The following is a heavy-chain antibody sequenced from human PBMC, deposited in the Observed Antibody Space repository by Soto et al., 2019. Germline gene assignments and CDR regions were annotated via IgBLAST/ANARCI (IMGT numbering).Heavy chain of an antibody. CDR1: GGSISGGDYC. D-gene: IGHD2-2*01. J-gene: IGHJ4*02. Sequence: SETLSLTCTVSGGSISGGDYCWSRIRQPPGKGLEWIGEINHSGSTNYNPSLKSRVTISVDTSKNQFSLKLSSVTAADTAVYYCARLGYCSSTSSYTNDYWGQGTLVTVSS. V-gene: IGHV4-34*01. CDR3: ARLGYCSSTSSYTNDY. CDR2: INHSGST.